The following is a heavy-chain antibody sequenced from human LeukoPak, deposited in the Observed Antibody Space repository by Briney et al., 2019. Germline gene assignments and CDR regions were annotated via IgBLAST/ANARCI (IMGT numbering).Heavy chain of an antibody. CDR1: GYRFTNYR. J-gene: IGHJ5*02. Sequence: GESLKISCKGSGYRFTNYRIAWVRQMSGKGLEWMGMIYPGDSDTRYSPSFQGHVTISADKSISTVYQQWSSLKASDTAMYYCARLSRNCSGGSCHSDWFDPWGQGTLVTVSS. D-gene: IGHD2-15*01. V-gene: IGHV5-51*01. CDR2: IYPGDSDT. CDR3: ARLSRNCSGGSCHSDWFDP.